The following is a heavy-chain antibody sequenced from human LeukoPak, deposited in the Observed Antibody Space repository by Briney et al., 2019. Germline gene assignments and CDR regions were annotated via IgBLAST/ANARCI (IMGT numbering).Heavy chain of an antibody. CDR3: ASYGSGSYYPN. V-gene: IGHV3-53*01. J-gene: IGHJ4*02. CDR1: GFTVSSNY. CDR2: IYSGGST. D-gene: IGHD3-10*01. Sequence: PGGSLRLSCAASGFTVSSNYMSWVRQAPGKGLEWVSVIYSGGSTYYADSVKGRFTISRDNSKNTLYLQMNSLRAEDTAVYYCASYGSGSYYPNWGQGTLVTVSS.